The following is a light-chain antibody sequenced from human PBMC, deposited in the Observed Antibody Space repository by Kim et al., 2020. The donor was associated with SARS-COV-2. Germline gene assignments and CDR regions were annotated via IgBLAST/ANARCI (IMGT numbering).Light chain of an antibody. CDR2: DAS. CDR3: QQRSNWPLLT. Sequence: EIVLTQSPATLSLSPGERATLSCRASQSVSSYLAWYQQKPGQAPRLLIYDASNRATGIPARFSGIGSGTDFTLTISSLEPEDFAVYYCQQRSNWPLLTFGGGTKLEI. J-gene: IGKJ4*01. CDR1: QSVSSY. V-gene: IGKV3-11*01.